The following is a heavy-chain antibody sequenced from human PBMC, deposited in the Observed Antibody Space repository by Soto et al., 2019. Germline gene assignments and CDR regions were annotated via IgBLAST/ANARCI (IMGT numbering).Heavy chain of an antibody. V-gene: IGHV3-21*02. J-gene: IGHJ4*02. Sequence: EVQLVESGGGLVKPGGSLRLSCAASGFTFSSYTMNWVRQAPGKGLEWVSSISSSSSYIYYADSVKGRFTISRDNAKNSLYLQMNSLRAEDTAVYYCAKAFGLNSWAFDYWGQGTLVTVSS. D-gene: IGHD6-13*01. CDR1: GFTFSSYT. CDR2: ISSSSSYI. CDR3: AKAFGLNSWAFDY.